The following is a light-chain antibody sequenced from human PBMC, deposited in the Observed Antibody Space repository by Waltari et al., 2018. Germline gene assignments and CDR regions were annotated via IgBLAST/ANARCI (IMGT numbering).Light chain of an antibody. CDR3: QQRSHWPMYT. V-gene: IGKV3-11*01. CDR1: ESISSQ. CDR2: DTS. Sequence: EIVLTQSPATLSLSPGDRATLSCRASESISSQLAWYQQKPGQAPRIRIYDTSNRAAGIPARFSGSGSGTDFSLTISSLEPEDFVVYYCQQRSHWPMYTFGQGTKLEIK. J-gene: IGKJ2*01.